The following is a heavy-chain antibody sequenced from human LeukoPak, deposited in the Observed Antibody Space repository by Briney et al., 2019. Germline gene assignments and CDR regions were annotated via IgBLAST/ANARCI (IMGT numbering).Heavy chain of an antibody. Sequence: SETLSLTCTVSGGSISSGDYYWSWIRQPPGKGLEWIGYIYYSGSTYYNPSLKSRVTISVDTSKNQFSLKLSSVTAADTAVYYCARYFIAAAGTRGNYFDYWGQGTLVTVSS. CDR1: GGSISSGDYY. J-gene: IGHJ4*02. CDR2: IYYSGST. D-gene: IGHD6-13*01. CDR3: ARYFIAAAGTRGNYFDY. V-gene: IGHV4-30-4*08.